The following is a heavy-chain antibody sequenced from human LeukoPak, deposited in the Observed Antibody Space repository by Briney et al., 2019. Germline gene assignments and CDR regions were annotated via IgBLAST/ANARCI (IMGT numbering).Heavy chain of an antibody. CDR2: IGGSGSST. CDR1: GFRFSNYA. J-gene: IGHJ4*02. CDR3: VKLWFGELGAVYFDY. D-gene: IGHD3-10*01. Sequence: GGSLRLSCAASGFRFSNYAMSWVRQAPGQGLEWVSGIGGSGSSTYYADSVKGRFTISRDNSKNTLYLQMNSLRAEDTAVYYCVKLWFGELGAVYFDYWGQGTLVTVSS. V-gene: IGHV3-23*01.